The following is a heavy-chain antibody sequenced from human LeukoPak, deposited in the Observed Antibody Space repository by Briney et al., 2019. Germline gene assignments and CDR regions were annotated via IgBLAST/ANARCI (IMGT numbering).Heavy chain of an antibody. CDR2: INPNSGGT. J-gene: IGHJ4*02. CDR3: ARDLRTVVTMEDY. D-gene: IGHD4-23*01. Sequence: ASVKVSCKASGYTFTGYYMHWVRQAPGQGLEWMGRINPNSGGTNYAQKFQGRVTMTRDTSISTAYMELSRLRSDDTAVYYCARDLRTVVTMEDYWGQGTLATVSS. CDR1: GYTFTGYY. V-gene: IGHV1-2*06.